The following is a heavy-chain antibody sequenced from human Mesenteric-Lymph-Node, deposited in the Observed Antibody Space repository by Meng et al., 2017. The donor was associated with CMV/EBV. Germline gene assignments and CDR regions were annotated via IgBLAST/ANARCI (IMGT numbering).Heavy chain of an antibody. CDR3: AREGGSEAIFGGGSMDV. V-gene: IGHV4-38-2*02. Sequence: SETLSLTCTVSGYSISSGYYWGWIRQPPGKGLEWIGSIYYSGSTYYNPSLKSRVTISLDTSKNQFSLKLSSVTAADTAVYYCAREGGSEAIFGGGSMDVWGQGTTVTVSS. CDR1: GYSISSGYY. J-gene: IGHJ6*02. CDR2: IYYSGST. D-gene: IGHD3-3*01.